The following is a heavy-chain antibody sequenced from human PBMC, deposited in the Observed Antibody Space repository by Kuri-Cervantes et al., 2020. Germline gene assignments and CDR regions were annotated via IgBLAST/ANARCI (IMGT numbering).Heavy chain of an antibody. D-gene: IGHD6-19*01. CDR2: INPSGGST. V-gene: IGHV1-46*01. CDR1: GYTFTKYG. J-gene: IGHJ6*02. CDR3: ARVGWSDPNYYYYGMDV. Sequence: ASVKVSCKASGYTFTKYGISWVRQAPGQGLEWMGIINPSGGSTSYAQKFQGRVTMTRDTSTSTVYMELSSLRSDDTAVYYCARVGWSDPNYYYYGMDVWGQGTTVTVSS.